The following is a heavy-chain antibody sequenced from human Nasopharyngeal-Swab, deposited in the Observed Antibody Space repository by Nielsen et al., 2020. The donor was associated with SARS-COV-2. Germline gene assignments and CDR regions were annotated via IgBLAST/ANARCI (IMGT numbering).Heavy chain of an antibody. V-gene: IGHV5-51*01. Sequence: GESLKISCKGSGYSFTSYWIGGVRQMPGKGLEWMGIIYPGDSDTRYNPSFQGQVTISADKSISTAYLQWSSLKASDTAMYYCARPPSPIGYCSSTSCSVDDYWGQGTLVTVSS. CDR3: ARPPSPIGYCSSTSCSVDDY. CDR1: GYSFTSYW. CDR2: IYPGDSDT. J-gene: IGHJ4*02. D-gene: IGHD2-2*01.